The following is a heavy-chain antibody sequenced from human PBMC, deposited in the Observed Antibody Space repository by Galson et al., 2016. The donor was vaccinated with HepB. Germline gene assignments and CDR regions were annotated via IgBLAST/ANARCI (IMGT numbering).Heavy chain of an antibody. V-gene: IGHV3-23*01. Sequence: SLRLSCAASGLSFKKYGFSWVRQAPGKGLQWVAAISDSDSRTFYADSVKGRFTVSRDNSKNTLDLHMSSLRAEDTAIYYCVRDSGRFYDDYWGPGVVVTVSS. CDR1: GLSFKKYG. D-gene: IGHD1-26*01. CDR3: VRDSGRFYDDY. CDR2: ISDSDSRT. J-gene: IGHJ4*02.